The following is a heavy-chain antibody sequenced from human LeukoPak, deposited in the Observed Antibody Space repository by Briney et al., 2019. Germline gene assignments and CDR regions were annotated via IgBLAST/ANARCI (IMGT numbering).Heavy chain of an antibody. V-gene: IGHV3-23*01. D-gene: IGHD6-13*01. CDR1: GFTFSTCA. CDR2: ISGSGGST. CDR3: ARDVEARISAAGTFDY. J-gene: IGHJ4*02. Sequence: GGSLRLSCAASGFTFSTCAMGWVRQAPGKGLGWVSAISGSGGSTFYADSVKGRFAISRDNSKSTLWLQMNSLRADDTAIYYCARDVEARISAAGTFDYWGQGSLVTASS.